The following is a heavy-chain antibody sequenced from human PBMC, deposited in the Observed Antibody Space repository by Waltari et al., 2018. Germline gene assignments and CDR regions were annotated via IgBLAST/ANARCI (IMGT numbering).Heavy chain of an antibody. CDR3: ARHWKKSGYRFDP. D-gene: IGHD5-12*01. J-gene: IGHJ5*02. CDR1: GGSFSSSSYY. Sequence: QLQLQESAPGLVKPSETLSLTCTVSGGSFSSSSYYWGWIRQSPGKGLEWIGSIYYSGSTYYNPTLKRRVTISGDTSKKQFSLKLSSVTAADTAVYYCARHWKKSGYRFDPWGQGTLVTVSS. V-gene: IGHV4-39*01. CDR2: IYYSGST.